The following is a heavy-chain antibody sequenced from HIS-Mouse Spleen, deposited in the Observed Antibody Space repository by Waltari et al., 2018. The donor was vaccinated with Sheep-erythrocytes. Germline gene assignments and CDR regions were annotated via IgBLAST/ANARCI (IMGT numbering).Heavy chain of an antibody. J-gene: IGHJ5*02. D-gene: IGHD6-19*01. V-gene: IGHV1-8*01. CDR3: ARGGRVVAGTKWFDP. CDR1: GYTFTSYD. CDR2: RNPTIGNT. Sequence: QVQLVQSGAEVKKPGASVKVSCKASGYTFTSYDINWVRQATGQGLEWMGWRNPTIGNTGYEQKYQGRGIMTRNTSRRTAYMELGSLRSEDTAVYYCARGGRVVAGTKWFDPWGQGTLVTVSS.